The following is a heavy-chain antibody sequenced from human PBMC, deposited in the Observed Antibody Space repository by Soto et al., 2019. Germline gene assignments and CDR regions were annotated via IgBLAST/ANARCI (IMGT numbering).Heavy chain of an antibody. CDR2: ISYDGSNK. CDR3: AKDRNEYYYDSRGSVWFEH. V-gene: IGHV3-30*18. D-gene: IGHD3-22*01. J-gene: IGHJ5*02. CDR1: GFTFSSYG. Sequence: WGSLRLSCAASGFTFSSYGMHWVRQAPGKGLEWVAVISYDGSNKYYEDSVKGRFTISRDNSKNTLYLQMNSLRAEDTAVYYCAKDRNEYYYDSRGSVWFEHWGQGTLVTVSA.